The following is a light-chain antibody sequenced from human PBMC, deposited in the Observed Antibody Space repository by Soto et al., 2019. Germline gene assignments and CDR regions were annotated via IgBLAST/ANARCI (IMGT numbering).Light chain of an antibody. CDR1: NSDIGGYNY. Sequence: QSALTQPASVSGSPGQSITISCSGTNSDIGGYNYVSWYQQYPGKAPKLMIYEVSNRPSGVSDRFSGSKSGNTASLIISGLQAEDEADYYCSSYATSNARYVFGTGTKLTVL. CDR2: EVS. CDR3: SSYATSNARYV. V-gene: IGLV2-14*01. J-gene: IGLJ1*01.